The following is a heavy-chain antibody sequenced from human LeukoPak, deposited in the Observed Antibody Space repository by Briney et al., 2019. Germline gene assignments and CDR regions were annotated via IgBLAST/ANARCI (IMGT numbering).Heavy chain of an antibody. V-gene: IGHV5-51*07. J-gene: IGHJ4*02. CDR1: GYSFTSYW. Sequence: GESLKISCKGSGYSFTSYWIGWVHQMPGKGLEWMGIIYPGDSDTRYSPSFQGQVTISADKSISTAYLQWSSLKASDTAMYYCARIRGSGSYLGYFDYWGQGTLVTVSS. CDR2: IYPGDSDT. CDR3: ARIRGSGSYLGYFDY. D-gene: IGHD1-26*01.